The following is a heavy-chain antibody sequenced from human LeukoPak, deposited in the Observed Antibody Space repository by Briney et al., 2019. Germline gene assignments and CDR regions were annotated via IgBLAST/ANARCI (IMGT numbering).Heavy chain of an antibody. Sequence: GGSLRLSCAASVFTFSSYAMHWVRQAPGKGLEWVAVISYDGSNKYYADSVKGRFTISRDNSKNTLYLQMNSLRAEDTAVYYCARDIRLGIYYYYYGMDVWGQGTTVTVSS. CDR3: ARDIRLGIYYYYYGMDV. V-gene: IGHV3-30-3*01. CDR2: ISYDGSNK. CDR1: VFTFSSYA. J-gene: IGHJ6*02. D-gene: IGHD6-19*01.